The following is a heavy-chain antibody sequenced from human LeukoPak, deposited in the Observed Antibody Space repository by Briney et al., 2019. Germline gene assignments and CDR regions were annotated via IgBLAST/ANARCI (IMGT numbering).Heavy chain of an antibody. D-gene: IGHD2-15*01. V-gene: IGHV3-30*02. CDR2: IRYDGSNK. J-gene: IGHJ3*02. Sequence: PGGSLRLSCAASGFTFSSYGMHGVRQAPGKGLEWVAFIRYDGSNKYYADSVKGRCTISRDNAKKTLYLQMNSLRAQDTAVYFCASIVVVVVATDDACDIWGQGTMVTVSS. CDR3: ASIVVVVVATDDACDI. CDR1: GFTFSSYG.